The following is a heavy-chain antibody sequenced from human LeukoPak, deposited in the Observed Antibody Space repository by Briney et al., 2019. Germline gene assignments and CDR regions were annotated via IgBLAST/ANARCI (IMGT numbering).Heavy chain of an antibody. V-gene: IGHV4-4*02. D-gene: IGHD2-2*01. CDR3: ARGSRYCSSTSCYADFDY. Sequence: TTSGTLSLTCAVSGGSISSSNWWSWVRQPPGKGLEWLGEIYYGGSTNYNTPLKSRVTISVDKSKNQISLNLNSVTAADTAVYYCARGSRYCSSTSCYADFDYWGQGTLVTVSS. J-gene: IGHJ4*02. CDR2: IYYGGST. CDR1: GGSISSSNW.